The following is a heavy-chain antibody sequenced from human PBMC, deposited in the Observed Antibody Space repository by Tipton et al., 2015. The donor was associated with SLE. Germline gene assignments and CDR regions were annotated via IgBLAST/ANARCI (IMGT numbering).Heavy chain of an antibody. Sequence: TLSLTCIVSGGSISCYYWNWIRQPAGKGLEWIGHIQPSGYTSYNPSLTSRVTMSLDMSKNQLSLKLISVTAADTAVYYCARTNRGCFDYWGQGTLVTVSS. V-gene: IGHV4-4*07. J-gene: IGHJ4*02. CDR3: ARTNRGCFDY. CDR1: GGSISCYY. CDR2: IQPSGYT. D-gene: IGHD2-8*01.